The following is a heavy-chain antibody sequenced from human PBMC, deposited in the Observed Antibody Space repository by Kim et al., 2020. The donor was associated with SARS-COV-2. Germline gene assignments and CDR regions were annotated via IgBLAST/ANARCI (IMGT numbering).Heavy chain of an antibody. D-gene: IGHD4-4*01. CDR2: ITQDGSEK. Sequence: VANITQDGSEKYYVDSVKGRFTISRDNAKNSLYLQMNSLRAEDTAVYYCARDPYYSNSVLLDAFDIWGQGTMVTVSS. CDR3: ARDPYYSNSVLLDAFDI. V-gene: IGHV3-7*01. J-gene: IGHJ3*02.